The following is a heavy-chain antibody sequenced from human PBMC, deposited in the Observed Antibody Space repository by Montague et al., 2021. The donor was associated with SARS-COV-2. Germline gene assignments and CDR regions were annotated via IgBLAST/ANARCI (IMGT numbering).Heavy chain of an antibody. V-gene: IGHV3-72*01. J-gene: IGHJ6*02. D-gene: IGHD4-11*01. CDR2: SRNRANGYRT. CDR3: ARELYSNNARGGFYYYCYGMDV. CDR1: GFTLSDYY. Sequence: SLRLSCAASGFTLSDYYVGWVRQAPGKGLEWIGRSRNRANGYRTEYAASVAGRFAISRDDSQTSLFLQLSSLQLDDTAVYYCARELYSNNARGGFYYYCYGMDVWGRGTTVTVSS.